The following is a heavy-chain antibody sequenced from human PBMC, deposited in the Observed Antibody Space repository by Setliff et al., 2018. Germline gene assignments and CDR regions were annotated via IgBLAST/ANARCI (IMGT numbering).Heavy chain of an antibody. CDR3: AKRPEHVDMYFDY. CDR1: GITFSNCA. V-gene: IGHV3-23*01. Sequence: PGGSLRLSCAASGITFSNCAMSWVRQAPGKGLEWVSTISVNGDGTYYADSVKGRFTISRDNSQNTLSLQVNSLRAEDTAVYYCAKRPEHVDMYFDYWGQGALVTVS. J-gene: IGHJ4*02. CDR2: ISVNGDGT.